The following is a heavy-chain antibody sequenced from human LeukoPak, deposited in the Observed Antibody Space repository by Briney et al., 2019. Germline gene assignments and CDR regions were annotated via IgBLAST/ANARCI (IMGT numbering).Heavy chain of an antibody. CDR3: ATQHTLWSPLDC. V-gene: IGHV3-48*03. J-gene: IGHJ4*02. CDR2: ISSSGSNI. Sequence: GGSLRLSCAASGFTFSSYEMNWVRQAPGKGLEWVSYISSSGSNIYYADSVKGRFTISRDNAKNSLNLQMNSLRAEDTAVYYCATQHTLWSPLDCWGQGTLVTVSS. D-gene: IGHD3-10*01. CDR1: GFTFSSYE.